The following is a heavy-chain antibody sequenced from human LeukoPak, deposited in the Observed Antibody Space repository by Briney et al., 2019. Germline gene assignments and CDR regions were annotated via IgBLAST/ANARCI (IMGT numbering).Heavy chain of an antibody. V-gene: IGHV3-30*04. J-gene: IGHJ6*03. Sequence: GGSLRLSCAASGFTFSSNAMHWVRQAPGKGLEWVAIISYDGSNKYYADSVKGRFTISRDNSKNTLYLQMNSLRAEDTAVYYCAILVDTAMDTYYYYYMDVWGKGTTVTISS. CDR3: AILVDTAMDTYYYYYMDV. D-gene: IGHD5-18*01. CDR2: ISYDGSNK. CDR1: GFTFSSNA.